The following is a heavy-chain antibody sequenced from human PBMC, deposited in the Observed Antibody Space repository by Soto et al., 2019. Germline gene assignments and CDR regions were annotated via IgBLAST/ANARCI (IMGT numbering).Heavy chain of an antibody. CDR3: TTLRWLQFDDY. CDR1: GLTFSNAW. Sequence: EVQLVESGGGLVKPGGSLRLSCAASGLTFSNAWMSWVRQAPGKGLEWVGRIKSKTDGGTTDYAAPVKGRFTISRDDSKNTLYLQMNSLKTEDTAVYYCTTLRWLQFDDYWGQGTLVTVSS. J-gene: IGHJ4*02. D-gene: IGHD5-12*01. V-gene: IGHV3-15*01. CDR2: IKSKTDGGTT.